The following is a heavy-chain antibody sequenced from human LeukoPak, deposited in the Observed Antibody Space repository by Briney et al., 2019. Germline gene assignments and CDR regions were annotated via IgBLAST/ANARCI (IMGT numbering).Heavy chain of an antibody. CDR1: GFTFSSYA. CDR2: ISGSGGST. J-gene: IGHJ4*02. CDR3: ANGLYYDGSLDY. D-gene: IGHD3-22*01. V-gene: IGHV3-23*01. Sequence: GGSLRLSSAASGFTFSSYAMSWVRQAPGKGLEWGSAISGSGGSTYYADSVKGRFTISRDNSKNTLYLQMNSLRAEDTAVYYCANGLYYDGSLDYWGQGTLVTVSS.